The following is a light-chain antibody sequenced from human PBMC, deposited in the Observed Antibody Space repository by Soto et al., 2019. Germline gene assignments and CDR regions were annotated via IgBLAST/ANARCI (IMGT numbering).Light chain of an antibody. Sequence: QSALTQPPSASGSPGQSVTISCTGTSSDVGGYNYVSWYQHHPGKPPKLMIYEVSKRPSGFPDRFSGSKSGNTASLTVSGLQAEDEADYYCSSYAGSNNFGVFGTGTKVTVL. CDR1: SSDVGGYNY. CDR2: EVS. CDR3: SSYAGSNNFGV. V-gene: IGLV2-8*01. J-gene: IGLJ1*01.